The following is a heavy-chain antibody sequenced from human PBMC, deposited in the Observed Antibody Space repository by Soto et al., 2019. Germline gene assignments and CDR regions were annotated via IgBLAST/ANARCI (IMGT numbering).Heavy chain of an antibody. CDR1: GFSLSTSGVG. V-gene: IGHV2-5*02. D-gene: IGHD3-9*01. CDR3: ARNVLRYFD. J-gene: IGHJ4*02. Sequence: QITLKESGPTLVKPTQTLTLTCTFSGFSLSTSGVGVGWIRQPPGQALDWLALIYWDDAKRYSPSLKSRLTITKDTSKNQVVLTMTNMDPVDTATYYCARNVLRYFDWGQGTLVTVSS. CDR2: IYWDDAK.